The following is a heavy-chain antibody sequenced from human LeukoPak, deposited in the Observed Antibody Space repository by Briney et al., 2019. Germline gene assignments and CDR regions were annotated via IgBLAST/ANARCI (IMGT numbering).Heavy chain of an antibody. Sequence: PGGSLRLSCVASGFTFSDHYMSWIRQAPGKGLEWIASISSGTTTRYADSVKGRFTVSRDNAKNSLFLQINSLTGEDTAVYYCARDREYFYASSGYPDYWGQGTLVTVSS. V-gene: IGHV3-11*04. J-gene: IGHJ4*02. CDR1: GFTFSDHY. CDR3: ARDREYFYASSGYPDY. D-gene: IGHD3-22*01. CDR2: ISSGTTT.